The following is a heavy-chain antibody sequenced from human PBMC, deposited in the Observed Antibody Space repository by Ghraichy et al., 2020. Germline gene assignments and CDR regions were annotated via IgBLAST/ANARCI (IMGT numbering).Heavy chain of an antibody. CDR2: IYHSGST. Sequence: SETLSLTCAVSGGSISSSNWWSWVRQPPGKGLEWIGEIYHSGSTNYNPSLKSRVTISVDKSKNQFSLKLSSVTAADTAVYYCARVPGSKYGDENWFDPWGQGTLVTVSS. J-gene: IGHJ5*02. CDR3: ARVPGSKYGDENWFDP. V-gene: IGHV4-4*02. D-gene: IGHD4-17*01. CDR1: GGSISSSNW.